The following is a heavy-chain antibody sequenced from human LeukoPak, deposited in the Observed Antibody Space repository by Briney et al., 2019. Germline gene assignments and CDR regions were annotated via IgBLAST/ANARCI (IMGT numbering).Heavy chain of an antibody. J-gene: IGHJ5*02. Sequence: PSETLSLTCAVYGGSFSGYYWSWIRQPPGQGLEWIGEINHSGSTNYNPSLKSRVTISVDTSKNQFSLKLSSVTAADTAVYYCARVRVPAAMLNWFDPWGQGTLVTVSS. CDR1: GGSFSGYY. CDR3: ARVRVPAAMLNWFDP. CDR2: INHSGST. D-gene: IGHD2-2*01. V-gene: IGHV4-34*01.